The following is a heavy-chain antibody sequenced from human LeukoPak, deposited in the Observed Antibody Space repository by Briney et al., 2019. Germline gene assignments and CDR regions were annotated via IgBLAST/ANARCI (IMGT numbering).Heavy chain of an antibody. CDR2: ISYDGSNK. D-gene: IGHD5-24*01. CDR3: AKGWGYNFPAHAFDI. V-gene: IGHV3-30*18. CDR1: GFTFSSYG. Sequence: PGGSLRLSCAASGFTFSSYGMHWVRQAPGKGLEWVAVISYDGSNKYYADSVKGRFTISRDNSKNTLYLQMNSLRAEDTAVYYCAKGWGYNFPAHAFDIWGQGTTVTVSS. J-gene: IGHJ3*02.